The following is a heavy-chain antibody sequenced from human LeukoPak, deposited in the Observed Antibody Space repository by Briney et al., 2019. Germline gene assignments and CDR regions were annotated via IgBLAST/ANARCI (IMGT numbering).Heavy chain of an antibody. CDR3: ARMLMVYAQNYNWFDP. CDR2: INHSGST. D-gene: IGHD2-8*01. V-gene: IGHV4-34*01. J-gene: IGHJ5*02. CDR1: GGSFSGYY. Sequence: SETLSLTCAVYGGSFSGYYWSWIRQPPGKGLEWIGEINHSGSTNYNPSLKSRVTISVDTSKNQFSLKLSSVTAADTAVYYCARMLMVYAQNYNWFDPWGQGTLVTVSS.